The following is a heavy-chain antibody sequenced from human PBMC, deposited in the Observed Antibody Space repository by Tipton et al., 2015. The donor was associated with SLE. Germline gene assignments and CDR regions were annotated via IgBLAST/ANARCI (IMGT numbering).Heavy chain of an antibody. J-gene: IGHJ4*02. D-gene: IGHD2-21*01. CDR1: GGSISTSSYY. Sequence: TLSLTCTVSGGSISTSSYYWAWIRQPPGKGLECIGNINYSGTTSYNPSLKSRVTMSVDTSQNQFSLSLTSVTAADTAIYYCARGSGDANCGDDCWDSLHFDDWGQGTLVTVSS. CDR2: INYSGTT. CDR3: ARGSGDANCGDDCWDSLHFDD. V-gene: IGHV4-39*07.